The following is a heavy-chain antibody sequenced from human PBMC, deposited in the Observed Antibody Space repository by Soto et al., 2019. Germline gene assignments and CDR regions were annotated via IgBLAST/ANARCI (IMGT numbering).Heavy chain of an antibody. Sequence: GSLRLSCAASGFTFSSYAVSWVRQAPGKGLEWVSVISGSGDSTYYADSVKGRFTISRDNSKNTLYLQMNSLRAEDTAVYYCSRRSSGWYFDYWGQGTLVTVSS. D-gene: IGHD6-19*01. CDR2: ISGSGDST. J-gene: IGHJ4*02. CDR1: GFTFSSYA. V-gene: IGHV3-23*01. CDR3: SRRSSGWYFDY.